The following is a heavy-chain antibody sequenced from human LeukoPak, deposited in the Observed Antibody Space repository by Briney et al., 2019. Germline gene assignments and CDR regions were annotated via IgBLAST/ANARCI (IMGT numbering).Heavy chain of an antibody. CDR2: TRNKAKSYSK. D-gene: IGHD2-2*01. CDR3: VRVVVVVPAADDI. V-gene: IGHV3-72*01. CDR1: GFTFSDHY. J-gene: IGHJ3*02. Sequence: GGSLRLSCAASGFTFSDHYMDWVRQAPGKGLEWVGRTRNKAKSYSKEYAASVTGRFTLSRDDSKKSLYLQMNSLKTEDTAVYFCVRVVVVVPAADDIWGQGTMVTVSA.